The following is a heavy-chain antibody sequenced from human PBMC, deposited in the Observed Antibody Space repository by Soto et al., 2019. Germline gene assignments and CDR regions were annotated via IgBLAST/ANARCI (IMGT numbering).Heavy chain of an antibody. V-gene: IGHV1-18*01. D-gene: IGHD3-3*01. Sequence: ASVKVSCKTSGYTFTRYGISWVRQAPGQGLEWMGWISGYDGRTNFAQKVQDRVSMTTDTSTCTAYMDLRSLRSDDTAVYYCARDQGITTFGVYSMYYYGMDVWGQGTTVTVSS. CDR3: ARDQGITTFGVYSMYYYGMDV. CDR1: GYTFTRYG. CDR2: ISGYDGRT. J-gene: IGHJ6*02.